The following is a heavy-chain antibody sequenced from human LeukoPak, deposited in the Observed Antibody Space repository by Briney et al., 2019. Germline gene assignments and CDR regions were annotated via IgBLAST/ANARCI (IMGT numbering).Heavy chain of an antibody. V-gene: IGHV4-30-2*01. CDR3: ARDLDRGAFDI. CDR1: GGSISSGGYS. Sequence: SQTLSLTCAVSGGSISSGGYSWRWIRQPPGKGLEWIGYIYHSGSTYYNPSLKSRVTISVDRSKNQFSLKLSSVTAADTAVYYCARDLDRGAFDIWGQGTMVTVSS. D-gene: IGHD2-2*03. J-gene: IGHJ3*02. CDR2: IYHSGST.